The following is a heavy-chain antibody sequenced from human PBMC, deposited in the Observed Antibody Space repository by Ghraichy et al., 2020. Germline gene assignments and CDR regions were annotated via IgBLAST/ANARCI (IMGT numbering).Heavy chain of an antibody. Sequence: GGSLRLACAASGFTFSSYGMHWVRQAPGKGLEWVAVISYDGSNKYYADSVKGRFTISRDNSKNTLYLQMNSLRAEDTAVYYCAKDHGDAQWLAGRYFDYWGQGTLVTVSS. CDR3: AKDHGDAQWLAGRYFDY. V-gene: IGHV3-30*18. D-gene: IGHD6-19*01. CDR1: GFTFSSYG. J-gene: IGHJ4*02. CDR2: ISYDGSNK.